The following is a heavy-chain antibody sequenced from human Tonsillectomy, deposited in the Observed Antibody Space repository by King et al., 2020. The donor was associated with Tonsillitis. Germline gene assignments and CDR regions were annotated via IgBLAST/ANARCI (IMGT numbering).Heavy chain of an antibody. CDR3: SGNRLGYVFWSGTYHAILTGSDY. Sequence: VQLVESGGGLVQPGRSLRLSCTTSGFTFGEYAMSWVRQAPGKGLEWVGFIRGKAYGGTTEYAAYVKGRFTISRDDSKSIAYLQMNSLKTEDTAVYYCSGNRLGYVFWSGTYHAILTGSDYWGQGTLVTVSS. CDR2: IRGKAYGGTT. J-gene: IGHJ4*02. D-gene: IGHD3-9*01. CDR1: GFTFGEYA. V-gene: IGHV3-49*04.